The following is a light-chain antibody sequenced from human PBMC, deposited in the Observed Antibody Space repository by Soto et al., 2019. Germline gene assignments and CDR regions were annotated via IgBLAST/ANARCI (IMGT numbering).Light chain of an antibody. CDR1: QNVRSN. CDR3: QQYNGWPWA. CDR2: GAS. J-gene: IGKJ1*01. Sequence: EIVMTQSLATLSVSPWERATLSCRASQNVRSNLAWYQQKRGQAPRLLIYGASTRATGIPGRFSGSGSGTEFSLTISSLQSEDFAVYYCQQYNGWPWAFGQGTKVDIK. V-gene: IGKV3-15*01.